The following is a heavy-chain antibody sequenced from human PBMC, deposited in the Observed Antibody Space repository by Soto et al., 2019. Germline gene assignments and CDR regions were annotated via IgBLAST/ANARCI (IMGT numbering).Heavy chain of an antibody. J-gene: IGHJ5*02. CDR2: ISYDGSNK. CDR1: GFTFSSYG. CDR3: AKERWFDP. V-gene: IGHV3-30*18. Sequence: SLRLSCAASGFTFSSYGMHWVRQAPGKGLEWVAVISYDGSNKYYADSVKGRFTISRDNSKNTLYLQMNSLRAEDTAVYYCAKERWFDPWGQGTLVTVSS.